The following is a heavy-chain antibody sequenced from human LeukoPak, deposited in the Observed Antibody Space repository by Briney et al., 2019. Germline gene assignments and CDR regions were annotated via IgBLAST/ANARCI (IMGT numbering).Heavy chain of an antibody. CDR2: INPNSGGT. CDR1: GYTFSGYY. Sequence: ASVKICCKASGYTFSGYYMHCMRQAPGQGLEWMGRINPNSGGTNYAQKFQGRVTMTRDTSISTAYMELSRLRSDDTAVYYCAREKHYYDSSGLGYWGQGTLVTVSS. V-gene: IGHV1-2*06. J-gene: IGHJ4*02. D-gene: IGHD3-22*01. CDR3: AREKHYYDSSGLGY.